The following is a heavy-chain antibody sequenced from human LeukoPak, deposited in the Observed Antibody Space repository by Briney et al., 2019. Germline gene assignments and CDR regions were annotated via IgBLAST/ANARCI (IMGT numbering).Heavy chain of an antibody. Sequence: TSETLSLTCTVSGGSISSSYWGWIRQPPGKGLEWIGYIHYRGSIHYNPSLKSRVTISVDTSKNQFSLKLSSVTAADTAVYYCARQVTAAAGTNWFDPWGQGNLVTVSS. CDR2: IHYRGSI. D-gene: IGHD6-13*01. J-gene: IGHJ5*02. CDR1: GGSISSSY. CDR3: ARQVTAAAGTNWFDP. V-gene: IGHV4-59*08.